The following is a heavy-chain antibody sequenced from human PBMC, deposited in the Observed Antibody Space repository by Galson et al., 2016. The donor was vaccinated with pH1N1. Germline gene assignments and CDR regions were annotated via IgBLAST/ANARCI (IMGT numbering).Heavy chain of an antibody. CDR3: ARSTKGVSTGHFDS. D-gene: IGHD1-1*01. CDR1: GYSFSNYW. CDR2: IYPGDSDT. J-gene: IGHJ4*02. V-gene: IGHV5-51*03. Sequence: SGAEVKKPRESLRISCKGFGYSFSNYWIAWVRQMPGKGLESMGVIYPGDSDTKYNPSFEGQVVISADKSISSVFLQWNSLEASDTAMYYCARSTKGVSTGHFDSWGQGTLVTVSS.